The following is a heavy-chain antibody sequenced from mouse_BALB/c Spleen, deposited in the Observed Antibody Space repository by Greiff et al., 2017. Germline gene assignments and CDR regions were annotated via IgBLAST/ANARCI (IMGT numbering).Heavy chain of an antibody. CDR1: GFTFTDYY. J-gene: IGHJ2*01. CDR3: AREGSYYRYGLDY. D-gene: IGHD2-14*01. V-gene: IGHV7-3*02. CDR2: IRNKANGYTT. Sequence: EVMLVESGGGLVQPGGSLRLSCATSGFTFTDYYMSWVRQPPGKALEWLGFIRNKANGYTTEYSASVKGRFTISRDNSQSILYLQMNTLRAEDSATYYCAREGSYYRYGLDYWGQGTTLTVSS.